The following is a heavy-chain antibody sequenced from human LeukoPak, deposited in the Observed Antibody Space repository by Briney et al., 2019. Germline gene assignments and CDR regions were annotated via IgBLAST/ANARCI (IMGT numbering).Heavy chain of an antibody. J-gene: IGHJ4*02. Sequence: PGGSLRLSCAASGFTFSSYSMNWVRQAPGKGLEWVSSISSSSSYIYYADSVKGRFTISRDNAKNSLYLQMNSLRAEDTAVYYCAREGALVAATPTYFDYWGQGTLVTVSS. CDR2: ISSSSSYI. CDR1: GFTFSSYS. V-gene: IGHV3-21*01. D-gene: IGHD2-15*01. CDR3: AREGALVAATPTYFDY.